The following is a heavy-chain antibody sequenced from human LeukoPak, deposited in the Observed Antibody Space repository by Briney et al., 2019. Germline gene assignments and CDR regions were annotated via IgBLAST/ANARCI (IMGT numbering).Heavy chain of an antibody. J-gene: IGHJ5*02. V-gene: IGHV4-39*01. CDR3: ASVCSSTSCYLNWFDP. CDR1: GGSISSSSYY. CDR2: IYYSGST. D-gene: IGHD2-2*01. Sequence: SETLSLTCTVSGGSISSSSYYWGWIRQPPGKGLEWIVSIYYSGSTYDNPSLKSRVTISVDTSKNQFSLKLSSVTAADTAVYYCASVCSSTSCYLNWFDPWGQGTLVTVSS.